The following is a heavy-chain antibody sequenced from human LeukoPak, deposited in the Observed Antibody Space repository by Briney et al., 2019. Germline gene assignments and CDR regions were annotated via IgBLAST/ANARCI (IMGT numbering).Heavy chain of an antibody. Sequence: PSETLSLTCSVSGGSFSRYYWSWIRQPPGKGLEWIGYIYYNGSTNYNPSLKSRVTISVDTSKNQFSLKLSSVTAADTAVYYCAREALWFGEPPGPFDYWGQGTLVTVSS. CDR3: AREALWFGEPPGPFDY. V-gene: IGHV4-59*01. CDR1: GGSFSRYY. D-gene: IGHD3-10*01. J-gene: IGHJ4*02. CDR2: IYYNGST.